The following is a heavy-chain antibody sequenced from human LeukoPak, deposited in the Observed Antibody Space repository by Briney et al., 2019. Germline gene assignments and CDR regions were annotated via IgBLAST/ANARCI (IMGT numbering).Heavy chain of an antibody. CDR1: GYTFTGYY. Sequence: AAVKVSCKASGYTFTGYYLHWVRRAPGQGLEWMGWIKSNSGDTNYAQKFEGRVTMTRDTSISTAYMELSSLRTDDTAVYYCVRGGVGNFDFWDQGTVATVTS. CDR2: IKSNSGDT. D-gene: IGHD1-26*01. V-gene: IGHV1-2*02. CDR3: VRGGVGNFDF. J-gene: IGHJ4*02.